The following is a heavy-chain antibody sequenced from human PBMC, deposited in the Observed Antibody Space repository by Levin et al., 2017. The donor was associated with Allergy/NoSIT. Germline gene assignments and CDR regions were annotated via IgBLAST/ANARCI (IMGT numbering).Heavy chain of an antibody. Sequence: GGSLRLSCAASGFTFSNNYMSWVRQAPGKGLDWVSVIYSDGSTYYAESVKGRFAISRDSSKNTLYLEMNGLRAEDTAVYYCARDMSRTNQYYYIDGWGKGTTVTVSS. CDR3: ARDMSRTNQYYYIDG. CDR1: GFTFSNNY. V-gene: IGHV3-66*01. CDR2: IYSDGST. J-gene: IGHJ6*03. D-gene: IGHD1-14*01.